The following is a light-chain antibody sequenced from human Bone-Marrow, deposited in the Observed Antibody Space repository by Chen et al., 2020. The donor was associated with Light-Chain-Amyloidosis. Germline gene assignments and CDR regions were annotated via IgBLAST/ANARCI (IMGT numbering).Light chain of an antibody. V-gene: IGLV1-44*01. Sequence: QSVLTQPPSASGTPGQRVTISCSGSSSNIGSNTVNWFQQLPGAAPKLLIYSNNQRPSGVPDRFSGSQSGTSASLAISGLQSEDEADYYCAAWDDSLNGVFGGGTKVTVL. J-gene: IGLJ3*02. CDR3: AAWDDSLNGV. CDR2: SNN. CDR1: SSNIGSNT.